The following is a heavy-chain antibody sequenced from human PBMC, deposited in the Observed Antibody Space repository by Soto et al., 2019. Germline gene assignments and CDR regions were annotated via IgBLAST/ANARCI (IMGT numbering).Heavy chain of an antibody. CDR3: ARAGGDPLYYLDY. CDR2: TDYSGNT. Sequence: QVQLQESGPGLVRPSETLSLTCTVSSDAISSYYWIWIRQSPGQGLEWIGYTDYSGNTNYNPSLKIRVTISGDTSKTQFSLRLSSVTAADTAVDYCARAGGDPLYYLDYWGQGTLVTVSS. V-gene: IGHV4-59*08. CDR1: SDAISSYY. D-gene: IGHD2-21*02. J-gene: IGHJ4*02.